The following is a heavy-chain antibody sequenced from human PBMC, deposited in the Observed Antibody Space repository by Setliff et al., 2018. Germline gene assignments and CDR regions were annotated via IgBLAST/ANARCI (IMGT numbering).Heavy chain of an antibody. V-gene: IGHV5-51*01. CDR3: ARTTYSYGSGCYYTFDP. CDR1: GYSFSTYW. D-gene: IGHD3-10*01. Sequence: PGESLKISCKGSGYSFSTYWIGWVRQVPGKGLEWMGIIYPGGSDTRYSPSFQGQVTISAGKSIGTAYLQWSCLKASDTAMYYCARTTYSYGSGCYYTFDPWGQGTMVTVSS. CDR2: IYPGGSDT. J-gene: IGHJ5*02.